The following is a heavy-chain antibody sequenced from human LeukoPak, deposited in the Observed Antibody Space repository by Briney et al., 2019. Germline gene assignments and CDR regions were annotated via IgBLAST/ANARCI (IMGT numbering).Heavy chain of an antibody. D-gene: IGHD2/OR15-2a*01. CDR1: GYTFTGYY. CDR2: INPNSGGT. V-gene: IGHV1-2*02. CDR3: ASHKNIGNYAFDI. Sequence: ASVKVSCKASGYTFTGYYMHWVRQAPGQGLEWMGWINPNSGGTNYAQKFQGRVTMTRDTSISTAYMEPSRVRSDDTAVYYCASHKNIGNYAFDIWGQGTMVTVYS. J-gene: IGHJ3*02.